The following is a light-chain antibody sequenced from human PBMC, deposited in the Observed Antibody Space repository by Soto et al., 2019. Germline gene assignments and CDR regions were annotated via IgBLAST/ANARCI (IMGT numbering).Light chain of an antibody. V-gene: IGLV1-47*01. CDR2: RNH. CDR1: SSNIGSNY. Sequence: QSVLTQPPSASGAPGQRVTISCSGTSSNIGSNYVHWYQQIPGTAPRLLIYRNHQRPSGVADRFSGSRSDTSASLALSGLRSEDEADYYCAVWDDSLSGPVFGGGTKLTVL. CDR3: AVWDDSLSGPV. J-gene: IGLJ2*01.